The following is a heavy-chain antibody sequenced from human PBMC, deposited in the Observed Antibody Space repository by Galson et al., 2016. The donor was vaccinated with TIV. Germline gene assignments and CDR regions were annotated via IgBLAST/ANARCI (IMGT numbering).Heavy chain of an antibody. CDR2: INPDSDDT. Sequence: SVKVSCKASGYTFRFNGYYLHWVRQAHGQGLEWMGWINPDSDDTKYAQKFQVPVTMTSDTSSSTAYMEMTSLTSDDTAVYYCARDGRGRNYDYWGQGTLVTVST. CDR1: GYTFRFNGYY. J-gene: IGHJ4*02. V-gene: IGHV1-2*02. D-gene: IGHD3-16*01. CDR3: ARDGRGRNYDY.